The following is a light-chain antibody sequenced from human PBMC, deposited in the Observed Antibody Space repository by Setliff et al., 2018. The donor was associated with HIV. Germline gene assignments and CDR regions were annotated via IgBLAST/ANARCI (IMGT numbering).Light chain of an antibody. J-gene: IGLJ1*01. Sequence: QSALAQPPSVSGSPGQSVTISCTGTSSDVGTYDCVSWYQQPPGTAPKLMIYEVNNRPSGVPDRFSGSKSGNTASLTISGLQTEDEADYYCCSYAGSTTFDVFGSGTKVTVL. CDR3: CSYAGSTTFDV. V-gene: IGLV2-18*02. CDR1: SSDVGTYDC. CDR2: EVN.